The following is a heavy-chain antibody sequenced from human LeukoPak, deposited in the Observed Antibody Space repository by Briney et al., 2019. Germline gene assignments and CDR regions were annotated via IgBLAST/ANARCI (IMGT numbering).Heavy chain of an antibody. CDR3: ARMDDPDNWFDP. CDR2: IYYSGST. V-gene: IGHV4-39*01. J-gene: IGHJ5*02. CDR1: GGSISSSSYY. Sequence: SETLSLTCTVSGGSISSSSYYWGWIRQPPGKGLEWIGSIYYSGSTYYNPSLKSRVTISVDTSKNQFSLKLSSVTAADTAVYYCARMDDPDNWFDPWGQGTLVTVSS. D-gene: IGHD1-1*01.